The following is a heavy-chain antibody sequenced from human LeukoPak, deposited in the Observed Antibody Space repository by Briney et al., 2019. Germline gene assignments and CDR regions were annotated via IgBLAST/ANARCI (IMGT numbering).Heavy chain of an antibody. Sequence: SETLSLTCAVYSGSFSGYYWSWIRQPPGKGLEWIGEINHSGSTNYNPSLKSRVTISVDTSKNQLSLKLRSVTAADTAVYYCARVSDCSGGSCYFDYWGQGTLVTVSS. D-gene: IGHD2-15*01. J-gene: IGHJ4*02. CDR2: INHSGST. V-gene: IGHV4-34*01. CDR3: ARVSDCSGGSCYFDY. CDR1: SGSFSGYY.